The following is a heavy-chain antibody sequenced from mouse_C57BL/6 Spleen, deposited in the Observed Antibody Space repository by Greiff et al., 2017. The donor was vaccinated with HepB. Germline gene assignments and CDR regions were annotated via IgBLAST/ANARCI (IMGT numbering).Heavy chain of an antibody. J-gene: IGHJ2*01. CDR2: ISNGGGST. V-gene: IGHV5-12*01. Sequence: EVQLVESGGGLVQPGGSLKLSCAASGFTFSDYYMYWVRQTPEKRLEWVAYISNGGGSTYYPDTVKGRFTISRDNAKNTLYLQMSRLKSEDTAMYYCARQNDGYLYYFDYWGQGTTLTVSS. CDR3: ARQNDGYLYYFDY. D-gene: IGHD2-3*01. CDR1: GFTFSDYY.